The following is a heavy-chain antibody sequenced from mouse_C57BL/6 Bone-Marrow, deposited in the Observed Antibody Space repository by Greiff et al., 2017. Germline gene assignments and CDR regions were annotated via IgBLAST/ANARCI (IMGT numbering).Heavy chain of an antibody. CDR2: INPSSGYT. V-gene: IGHV1-4*01. D-gene: IGHD4-1*01. Sequence: QVQLKESGAELARPGASVKMSCKASGYTFTSYTMHWVKQRPGQGLEWIGYINPSSGYTKYNQKFKDKATLTADKSSSTAYMQLSSLTSEDSAVYYCARVTGTWYFDYWGQGTTLTVSS. CDR3: ARVTGTWYFDY. CDR1: GYTFTSYT. J-gene: IGHJ2*01.